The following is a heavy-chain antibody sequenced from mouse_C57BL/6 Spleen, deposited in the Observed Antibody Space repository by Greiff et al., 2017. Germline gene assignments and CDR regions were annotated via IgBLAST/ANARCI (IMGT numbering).Heavy chain of an antibody. V-gene: IGHV1-4*01. Sequence: QVHVKQSGAELARPGASVKMSCKASGYTFTSYTMHWVKQRPGQGLEWIGYINPSSGYTKYNQKFKDKATLTADKSSSTAYMQLSSLTSEDSAVYYCARGHSGSSPDYWGQGTTLTVSS. D-gene: IGHD1-1*01. CDR1: GYTFTSYT. CDR2: INPSSGYT. J-gene: IGHJ2*01. CDR3: ARGHSGSSPDY.